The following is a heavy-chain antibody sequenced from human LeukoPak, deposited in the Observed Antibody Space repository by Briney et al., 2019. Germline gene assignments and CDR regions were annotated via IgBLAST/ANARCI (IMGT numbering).Heavy chain of an antibody. CDR2: INHSGST. Sequence: SETLSLTCAVYGGSFSGYYWSWIRQPPGKGLEWIGEINHSGSTNYNPSLKSRVTISVDTSKNQFSLKLSSVTAADTAVYYCARGLLHYDILTGYYNKYFDYWGQGTLVTVSS. V-gene: IGHV4-34*01. D-gene: IGHD3-9*01. CDR1: GGSFSGYY. J-gene: IGHJ4*02. CDR3: ARGLLHYDILTGYYNKYFDY.